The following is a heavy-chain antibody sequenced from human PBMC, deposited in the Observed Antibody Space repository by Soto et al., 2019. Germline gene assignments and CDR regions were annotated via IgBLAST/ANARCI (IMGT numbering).Heavy chain of an antibody. CDR3: ARGGGDSSGFDY. V-gene: IGHV1-2*02. J-gene: IGHJ4*02. CDR1: GYTFTDYY. Sequence: QVQLVQSGAEVKKPGASMKVSCKASGYTFTDYYIHWVRQAPGQGLDWMGWINPNSGGTLYAQKCEGGVTRTRDTAISTAYGARSRLRSNDTDGYYCARGGGDSSGFDYWGQGTLVTASS. CDR2: INPNSGGT. D-gene: IGHD3-22*01.